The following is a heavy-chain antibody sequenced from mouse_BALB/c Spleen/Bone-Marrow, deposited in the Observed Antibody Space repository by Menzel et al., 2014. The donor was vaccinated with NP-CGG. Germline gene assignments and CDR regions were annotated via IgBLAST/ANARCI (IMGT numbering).Heavy chain of an antibody. CDR1: GFDFSRYW. CDR2: INPDSSTI. V-gene: IGHV4-1*02. D-gene: IGHD1-1*01. Sequence: EVQGVESGGGRVQPGGSLKLSCAASGFDFSRYWMSWVRQAPGKGLEWIGEINPDSSTINYTPSLKDKFIISRDNAKNTLYLQMSKVRSEDTALYYCARLSYYGRFAYWGQGTLVTVSA. CDR3: ARLSYYGRFAY. J-gene: IGHJ3*01.